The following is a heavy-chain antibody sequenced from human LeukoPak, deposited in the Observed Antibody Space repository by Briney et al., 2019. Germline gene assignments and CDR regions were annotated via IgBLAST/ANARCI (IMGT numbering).Heavy chain of an antibody. CDR3: ARGDSSGYYFIY. CDR2: ISSSSSYI. V-gene: IGHV3-21*05. CDR1: GFTFSSYA. J-gene: IGHJ4*02. Sequence: GGSLRLSCAASGFTFSSYAMSWVRQAPGKGLEWVSYISSSSSYIYYADSVKGRFTISRGNAKNSLYLQMNSLRAEDTAVYYCARGDSSGYYFIYWGQGTLVTVSS. D-gene: IGHD3-22*01.